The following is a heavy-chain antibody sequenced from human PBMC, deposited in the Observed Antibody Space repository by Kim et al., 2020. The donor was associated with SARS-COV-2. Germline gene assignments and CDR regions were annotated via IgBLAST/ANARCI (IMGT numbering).Heavy chain of an antibody. Sequence: GGSLRLSCAASGFTFSSYAMHWVRQAPGKGLEWVAVISYDGSNKYYADSVKGRFTISRDNSKNTLYLQMNSLRAEDTAVYYCARDPAWLVYIHFDYWGQGTLVTVSS. D-gene: IGHD6-19*01. V-gene: IGHV3-30*04. CDR3: ARDPAWLVYIHFDY. J-gene: IGHJ4*02. CDR2: ISYDGSNK. CDR1: GFTFSSYA.